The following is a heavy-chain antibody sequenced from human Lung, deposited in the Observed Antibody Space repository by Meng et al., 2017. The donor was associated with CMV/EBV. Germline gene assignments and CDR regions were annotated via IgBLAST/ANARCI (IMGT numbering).Heavy chain of an antibody. V-gene: IGHV3-43D*03. D-gene: IGHD6-19*01. CDR2: ISWDGGST. CDR1: GFTFDDYA. CDR3: AKGLRYYYGMDV. J-gene: IGHJ6*02. Sequence: ESLKISXAASGFTFDDYAMHWVRQAPGKGLEWVSLISWDGGSTHYADSVKGRFTISRDNSKNSLYLQMNSLRAEDTALYYCAKGLRYYYGMDVWGQGTTVTFSS.